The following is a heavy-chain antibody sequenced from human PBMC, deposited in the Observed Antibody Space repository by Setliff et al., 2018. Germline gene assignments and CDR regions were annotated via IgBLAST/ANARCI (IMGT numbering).Heavy chain of an antibody. D-gene: IGHD1-20*01. Sequence: SETLSLTCTVSGYSISSGYYWGWIRQPPGKGLEWIGSIYHSGSTYYNPSLKSRVTISVDTSKNQFSLKLSSVTAADTAVYYCVRYNAREYYFDYWGQGTLVTVSS. CDR2: IYHSGST. CDR1: GYSISSGYY. V-gene: IGHV4-38-2*02. CDR3: VRYNAREYYFDY. J-gene: IGHJ4*02.